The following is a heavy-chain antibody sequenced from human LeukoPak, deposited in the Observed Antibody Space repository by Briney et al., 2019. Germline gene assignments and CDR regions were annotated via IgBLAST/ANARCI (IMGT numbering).Heavy chain of an antibody. Sequence: SETLSLTCTVSDGSINSYYWNWIRRPPGKGLEWIGYIYYNGNTNYSPSLKSRVTMSVDTSKNLFSLKVSSVTAADTAVYYCARGRSNYYGMDVWGQGTTVTVSS. J-gene: IGHJ6*02. CDR2: IYYNGNT. V-gene: IGHV4-59*01. CDR1: DGSINSYY. CDR3: ARGRSNYYGMDV. D-gene: IGHD1-26*01.